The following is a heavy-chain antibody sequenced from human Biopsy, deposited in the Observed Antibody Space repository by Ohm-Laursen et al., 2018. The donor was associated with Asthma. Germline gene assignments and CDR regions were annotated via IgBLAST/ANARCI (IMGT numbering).Heavy chain of an antibody. CDR2: IYYSGRT. CDR1: GDAMSTSGSY. Sequence: SETLSLTCIVSGDAMSTSGSYWGWIRQSPGKGLEWIGSIYYSGRTYYNPSLESRDTISADRAKNQFSLKLTSETAADTAVYYCARAVSSSSYWYFDLWGRGDLVTVSS. CDR3: ARAVSSSSYWYFDL. D-gene: IGHD6-6*01. J-gene: IGHJ2*01. V-gene: IGHV4-39*02.